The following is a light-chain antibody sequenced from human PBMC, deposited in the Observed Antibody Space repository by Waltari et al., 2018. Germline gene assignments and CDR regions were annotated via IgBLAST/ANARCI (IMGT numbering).Light chain of an antibody. CDR1: SLRSYY. J-gene: IGLJ2*01. CDR2: GKN. CDR3: NSRDSSGNHRGV. Sequence: SSELTQDPAVSVALGQTVRITCQGDSLRSYYASRYQQKPGQAPVLVIYGKNNRPSGIPDRFSGSSSGNTASLTITGALAEDEADYCCNSRDSSGNHRGVFGGGTKLTVL. V-gene: IGLV3-19*01.